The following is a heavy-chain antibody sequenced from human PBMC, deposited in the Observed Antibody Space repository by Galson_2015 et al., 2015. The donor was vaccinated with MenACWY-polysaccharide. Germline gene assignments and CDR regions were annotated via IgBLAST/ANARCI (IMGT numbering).Heavy chain of an antibody. V-gene: IGHV1-8*01. J-gene: IGHJ4*02. CDR1: GYTFSSYD. CDR3: ARGRRDTAVAAPAAVLLDY. D-gene: IGHD6-19*01. CDR2: MNPNSGNT. Sequence: SVKVSCKASGYTFSSYDINWVRQATGQRLEWMGWMNPNSGNTGYAQEFQGRVTMTRNTSISTAYMVLSSLTSEDTAVYYCARGRRDTAVAAPAAVLLDYWGQGILVTVSS.